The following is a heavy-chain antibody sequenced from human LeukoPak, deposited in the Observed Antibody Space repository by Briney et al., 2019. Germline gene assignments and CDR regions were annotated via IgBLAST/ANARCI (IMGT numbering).Heavy chain of an antibody. V-gene: IGHV3-48*02. J-gene: IGHJ3*02. CDR2: ISSGSGSSI. Sequence: AGGSLRLSCAASGFTFSSYSMNWVRQAPGKGLEWVSYISSGSGSSIYYADSVKGRFSISRDNAKNSLYLQMNSLRDEDTAVYHCVRDYSWALDIWGQGAMVTVSS. CDR3: VRDYSWALDI. D-gene: IGHD2-15*01. CDR1: GFTFSSYS.